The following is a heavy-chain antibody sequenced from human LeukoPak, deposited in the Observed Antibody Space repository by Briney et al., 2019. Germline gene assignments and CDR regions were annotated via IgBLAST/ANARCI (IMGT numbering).Heavy chain of an antibody. CDR3: ARDDSVYRVAAAGSSY. J-gene: IGHJ4*02. Sequence: GGSLRLSCATSGFTFSGYGMHWVRRAPGKGLEWVALIWYDETNKYYADSVKGRFTISRDNSKNTLYLQMNSLRAEDTAVYYCARDDSVYRVAAAGSSYWGRGTLVTVSS. CDR1: GFTFSGYG. D-gene: IGHD6-13*01. CDR2: IWYDETNK. V-gene: IGHV3-30*02.